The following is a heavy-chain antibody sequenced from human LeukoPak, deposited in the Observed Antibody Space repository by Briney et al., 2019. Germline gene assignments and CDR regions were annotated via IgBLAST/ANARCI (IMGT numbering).Heavy chain of an antibody. D-gene: IGHD6-19*01. CDR1: GFTFSSYS. J-gene: IGHJ6*02. V-gene: IGHV3-21*01. CDR2: ISSSSSYI. CDR3: ARAGAGSYYYYGMDV. Sequence: GGSLRLSCAASGFTFSSYSMNWVRQAPGKGLEWVSSISSSSSYIYYADSVKGRFTISRDNAKNSLYLQMNSLRAEDTAVYYCARAGAGSYYYYGMDVWGQGTTVTVSS.